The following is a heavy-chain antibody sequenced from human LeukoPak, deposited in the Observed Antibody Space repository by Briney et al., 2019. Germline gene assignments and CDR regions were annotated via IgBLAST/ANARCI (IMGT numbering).Heavy chain of an antibody. D-gene: IGHD5-18*01. V-gene: IGHV1-69*13. CDR3: ATYTAMVNYYYGMDV. Sequence: SVKVSCKASGGTFSSYAISWVRQAPGQGLEWMGGIIPIFGTANYAQKFQGRVTITADESTSTAYMELSSLRSEDTAVYYCATYTAMVNYYYGMDVWGQGTTVTVSS. J-gene: IGHJ6*02. CDR1: GGTFSSYA. CDR2: IIPIFGTA.